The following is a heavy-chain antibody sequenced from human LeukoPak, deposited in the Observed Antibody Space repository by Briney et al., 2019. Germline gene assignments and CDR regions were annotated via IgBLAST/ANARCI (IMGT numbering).Heavy chain of an antibody. J-gene: IGHJ3*02. CDR1: GYSFTSYW. CDR3: ARSGYYYDNAFDI. Sequence: GESLKISCKGSGYSFTSYWIGWVRQMPGKGLEWMGIIYPGDSDTRYSPSFQGQVTISADKSICTAYLQWRSLKASDTAMYYCARSGYYYDNAFDIWGQGTMVTVSS. D-gene: IGHD3-22*01. CDR2: IYPGDSDT. V-gene: IGHV5-51*01.